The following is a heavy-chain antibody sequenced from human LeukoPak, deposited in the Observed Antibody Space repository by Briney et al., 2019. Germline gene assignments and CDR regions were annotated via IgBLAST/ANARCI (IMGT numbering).Heavy chain of an antibody. V-gene: IGHV4-59*08. CDR2: IYYSGST. CDR1: GGSISSYY. D-gene: IGHD3-22*01. J-gene: IGHJ4*02. CDR3: ARVGTMIVPYGGY. Sequence: SETLSLTCTVSGGSISSYYWSWIRQPPGKGLEWIGYIYYSGSTNYNPSLKSRVTISVDTSKNQFSLKLSSVTAADTAVYYCARVGTMIVPYGGYWGQGTLVTVSS.